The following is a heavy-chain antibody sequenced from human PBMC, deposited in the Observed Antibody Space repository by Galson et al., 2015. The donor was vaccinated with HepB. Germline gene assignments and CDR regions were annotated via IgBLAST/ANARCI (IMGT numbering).Heavy chain of an antibody. Sequence: PLRLSCAASGFTFSSYAMSGVRQAPGKGLEWVSTISGSGGTTYYADSVKGRFTISRDNSKNTLYLQMNSLRAEDTAVHYCAIRVGQWLLQENFDSWGQGTLVTVSA. D-gene: IGHD6-19*01. CDR3: AIRVGQWLLQENFDS. J-gene: IGHJ4*02. V-gene: IGHV3-23*01. CDR2: ISGSGGTT. CDR1: GFTFSSYA.